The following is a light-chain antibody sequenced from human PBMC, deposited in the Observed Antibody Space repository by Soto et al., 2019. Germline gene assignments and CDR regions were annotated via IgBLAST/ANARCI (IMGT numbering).Light chain of an antibody. CDR3: LLYKSYPWT. V-gene: IGKV1-17*01. J-gene: IGKJ1*01. CDR1: QDIRND. Sequence: DIQMNQSPSSLSASVGDRVTITCRASQDIRNDLGWYQQQPGKAPKRLIYDAFSLQSGVPSKFSGSGSGTEFTLTISSLQPEDFATYYCLLYKSYPWTFGQGTKVEIK. CDR2: DAF.